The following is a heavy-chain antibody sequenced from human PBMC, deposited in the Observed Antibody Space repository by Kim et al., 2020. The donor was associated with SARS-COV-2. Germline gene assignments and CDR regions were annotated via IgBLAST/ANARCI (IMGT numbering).Heavy chain of an antibody. CDR2: GNGNT. Sequence: GNGNTKYSQKFQGRVTITRDTSASTAYMELSSLRSEDTAVYYCARDGYSTWGQGTLVTVSS. J-gene: IGHJ5*02. D-gene: IGHD6-13*01. CDR3: ARDGYST. V-gene: IGHV1-3*01.